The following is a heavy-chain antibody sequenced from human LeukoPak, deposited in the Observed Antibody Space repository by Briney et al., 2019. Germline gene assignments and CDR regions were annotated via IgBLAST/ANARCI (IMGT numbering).Heavy chain of an antibody. CDR1: GYTLTELS. V-gene: IGHV1-24*01. D-gene: IGHD6-19*01. J-gene: IGHJ4*02. CDR2: FDPEDGET. CDR3: ATDLRYSSGLRKGY. Sequence: ASVKVSCKVSGYTLTELSMHWVRQAPGKGLEWMGGFDPEDGETIYAQKFQGRVTMTEDTSTDTAYMELSSLRSEDTAVYYCATDLRYSSGLRKGYWGQGTLVTVSS.